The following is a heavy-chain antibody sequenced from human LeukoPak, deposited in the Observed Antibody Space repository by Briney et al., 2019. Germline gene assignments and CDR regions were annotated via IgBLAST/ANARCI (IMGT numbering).Heavy chain of an antibody. J-gene: IGHJ3*02. CDR2: INHSGST. V-gene: IGHV4-34*01. D-gene: IGHD3-22*01. Sequence: SETLSLTCAVYGGSFSGYYWSWIRQPPGKGLEWIGEINHSGSTNYNPSLKSRVTISIDTSKNQFSLKLSSVTAADTAVYYCARLPRSYSSGYYGAFDIWGQGTMVTVSS. CDR3: ARLPRSYSSGYYGAFDI. CDR1: GGSFSGYY.